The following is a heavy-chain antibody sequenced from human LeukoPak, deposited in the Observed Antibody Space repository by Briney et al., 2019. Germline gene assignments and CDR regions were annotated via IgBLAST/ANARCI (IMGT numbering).Heavy chain of an antibody. Sequence: ASVKVSCKASGYTFTSYGISWVRQAPGQGLEWMGWISAYNGNTNYAQKLQGRVTMTTDTSTSTAYMELRSLRSDDTAVYYCARDWGSYGRPIGGYWGRGTLVTVSS. CDR3: ARDWGSYGRPIGGY. J-gene: IGHJ4*02. CDR1: GYTFTSYG. CDR2: ISAYNGNT. D-gene: IGHD5-18*01. V-gene: IGHV1-18*01.